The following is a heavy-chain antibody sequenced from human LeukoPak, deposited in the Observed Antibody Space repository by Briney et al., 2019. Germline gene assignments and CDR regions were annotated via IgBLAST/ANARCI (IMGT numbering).Heavy chain of an antibody. D-gene: IGHD2-15*01. V-gene: IGHV1-8*01. J-gene: IGHJ2*01. CDR1: GYTFTSYD. CDR3: ARGRGLGDIVVVVADPYWYFDL. CDR2: MNPNSGNT. Sequence: ASVKVSCKASGYTFTSYDINWVRQATGQGLEWMGWMNPNSGNTGYAQKFQGRVTMTRNTSISTAYMELSSLRSADTAVYYCARGRGLGDIVVVVADPYWYFDLWGRGTLVTVSS.